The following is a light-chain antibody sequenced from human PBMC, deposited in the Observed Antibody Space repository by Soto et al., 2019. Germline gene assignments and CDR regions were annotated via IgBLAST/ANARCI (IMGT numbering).Light chain of an antibody. V-gene: IGLV1-40*01. Sequence: QSVLTQPPSVSGAPGQRVTISCTGSSSNIGAGYDVHWYQQLPGTAPKLLIYGNNNRPSGVPDRFSASKSGTSASLAITGLQAEDEADYDCQSHDSSLSGSRVFGGGTKLTVL. CDR3: QSHDSSLSGSRV. CDR2: GNN. CDR1: SSNIGAGYD. J-gene: IGLJ2*01.